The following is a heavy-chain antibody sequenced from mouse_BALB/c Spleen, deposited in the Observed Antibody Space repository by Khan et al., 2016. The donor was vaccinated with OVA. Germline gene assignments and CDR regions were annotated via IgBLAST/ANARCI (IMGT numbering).Heavy chain of an antibody. J-gene: IGHJ2*01. CDR3: ARIQGGDFDY. CDR2: ISYSGNT. V-gene: IGHV3-2*02. D-gene: IGHD3-2*02. CDR1: GYSITSDYA. Sequence: EVKLLESGPGLVKPSQSLSITCTVTGYSITSDYAWNWIRQFPGNKLEWMGYISYSGNTKYNPSLKSRISITRDTSKNQFFLQLNFVTIEDTATYYCARIQGGDFDYWGQGTTLTVSS.